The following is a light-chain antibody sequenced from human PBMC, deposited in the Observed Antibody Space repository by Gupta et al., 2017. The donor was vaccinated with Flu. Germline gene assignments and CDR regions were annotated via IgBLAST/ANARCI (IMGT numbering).Light chain of an antibody. V-gene: IGKV1-12*01. CDR1: HVVKTW. CDR2: AAS. J-gene: IGKJ1*01. CDR3: QQSESVPRT. Sequence: PSFVSASVGDRVTITCRASHVVKTWLAWYQQKPGKAPKLLISAASSLQSGVPSRFSGGGSGRDFTLTISSLQPDDFAIYYCQQSESVPRTFGQGTKVEMK.